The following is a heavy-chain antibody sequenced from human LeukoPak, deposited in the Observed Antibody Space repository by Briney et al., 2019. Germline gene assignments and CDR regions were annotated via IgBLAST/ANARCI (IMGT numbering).Heavy chain of an antibody. CDR2: IYYSGST. J-gene: IGHJ4*02. CDR3: ARRWCSSTSCYYFDY. Sequence: SETLSLTCTVSGGSISSYYWSWIRQPPGKGLEWIGSIYYSGSTYYNPSLKSRVTISVDTSKNQFSLKLSSVTAADTAVYYCARRWCSSTSCYYFDYWGQGTLATVSS. D-gene: IGHD2-2*01. V-gene: IGHV4-59*05. CDR1: GGSISSYY.